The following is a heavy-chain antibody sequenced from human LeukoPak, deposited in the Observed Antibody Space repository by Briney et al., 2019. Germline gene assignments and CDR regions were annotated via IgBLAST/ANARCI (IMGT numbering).Heavy chain of an antibody. D-gene: IGHD6-13*01. Sequence: GGSLRLSCAASGFTFSSYSMNWVRQAPGKGLEWVSSISSDSNYIYYADSVKGRFTISRDNAKDSLYLQMNSLRAEDTALYHCAKDSSSHWGYFQHWGQGTLVTVSS. CDR1: GFTFSSYS. CDR3: AKDSSSHWGYFQH. V-gene: IGHV3-21*04. CDR2: ISSDSNYI. J-gene: IGHJ1*01.